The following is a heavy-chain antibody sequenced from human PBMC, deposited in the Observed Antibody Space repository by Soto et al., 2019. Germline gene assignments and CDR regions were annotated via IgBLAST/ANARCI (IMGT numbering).Heavy chain of an antibody. CDR3: ARGAFYYDSSGKGDV. V-gene: IGHV4-59*01. CDR1: GGSISSYH. CDR2: IYYSGNT. J-gene: IGHJ6*02. Sequence: SETLSLTCTVSGGSISSYHWSWIRQPPGKGLECIGYIYYSGNTNYNPSLKNRVTISVDTSKNQFSLRLSSVTAADTAVYYCARGAFYYDSSGKGDVWGQGTTVTVSS. D-gene: IGHD3-22*01.